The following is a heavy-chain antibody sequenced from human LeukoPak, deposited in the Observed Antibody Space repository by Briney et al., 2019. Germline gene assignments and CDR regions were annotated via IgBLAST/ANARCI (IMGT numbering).Heavy chain of an antibody. CDR2: NSCSGGST. CDR1: GFTFSSYA. J-gene: IGHJ4*02. CDR3: ATSPVYSSSGHFDY. Sequence: GFSLRLSRAASGFTFSSYAMSWVRQAPGDGLEWVSANSCSGGSTYYTDSVKGGFTISRYNSKNTLYLQRNSLRAEDTAVYYCATSPVYSSSGHFDYWGQGTLVTVSS. D-gene: IGHD6-6*01. V-gene: IGHV3-23*01.